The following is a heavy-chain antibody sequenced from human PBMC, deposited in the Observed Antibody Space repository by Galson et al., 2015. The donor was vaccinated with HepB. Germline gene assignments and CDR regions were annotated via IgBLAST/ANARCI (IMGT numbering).Heavy chain of an antibody. V-gene: IGHV3-23*01. CDR2: ISGSGGST. Sequence: SLRLSCAASGFTFSSYAMSWVRQAPGKGLEWVSAISGSGGSTYYADSVKGRFTISRDNSKNTLYLQMNSLRAEDTAVYYCAKDRITMVRGVLGWFDPWGQGTLVTVSS. D-gene: IGHD3-10*01. CDR3: AKDRITMVRGVLGWFDP. CDR1: GFTFSSYA. J-gene: IGHJ5*02.